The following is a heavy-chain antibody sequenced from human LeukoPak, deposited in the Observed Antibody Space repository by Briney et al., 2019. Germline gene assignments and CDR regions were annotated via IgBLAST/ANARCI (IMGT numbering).Heavy chain of an antibody. J-gene: IGHJ6*02. D-gene: IGHD2-2*02. CDR1: GFTFSSYA. CDR3: ARGGLYCSSTSCYIHYGMDV. Sequence: GRSLRLSCAASGFTFSSYAMHWVRQAPGKGLEWVAVISYDGSNKYYADSVKGRFTISRDNSKNTLYLQMNSLRAEDTAVYYCARGGLYCSSTSCYIHYGMDVWGQGTTVTVSS. CDR2: ISYDGSNK. V-gene: IGHV3-30-3*01.